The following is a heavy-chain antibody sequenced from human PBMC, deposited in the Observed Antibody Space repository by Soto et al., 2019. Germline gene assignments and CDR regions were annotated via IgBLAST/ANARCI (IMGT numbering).Heavy chain of an antibody. D-gene: IGHD6-13*01. Sequence: GGSLRLSCAASGFTFSSYGMHWVRQAPGKGLEWVAVISYDGSNKYYADSVKGRFTISRDNSKNTLYLQMNSLRAEDTAVYYCAKDQYSSSSYFDYWGQGTLVTVSS. CDR3: AKDQYSSSSYFDY. CDR2: ISYDGSNK. V-gene: IGHV3-30*18. J-gene: IGHJ4*02. CDR1: GFTFSSYG.